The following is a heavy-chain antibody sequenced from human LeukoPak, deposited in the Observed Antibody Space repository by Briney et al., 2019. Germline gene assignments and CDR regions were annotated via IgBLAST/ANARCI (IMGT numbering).Heavy chain of an antibody. D-gene: IGHD3-9*01. Sequence: ASVKVSCKASGYTFTSYGISWVRQAPGQGLEWMGWISAYNGNTNYAQKLQGRVTMTTDTSTSTAYMELRSLRSDDTAVYYCAREALEELDILTGYSNWFDPWGQGTLVTISS. CDR1: GYTFTSYG. CDR3: AREALEELDILTGYSNWFDP. V-gene: IGHV1-18*01. J-gene: IGHJ5*02. CDR2: ISAYNGNT.